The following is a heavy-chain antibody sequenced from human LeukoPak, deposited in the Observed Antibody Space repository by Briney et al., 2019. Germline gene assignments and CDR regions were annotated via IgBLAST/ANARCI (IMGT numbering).Heavy chain of an antibody. J-gene: IGHJ4*02. CDR3: AKDIGNLGEFFDY. CDR1: GFTFDDYA. Sequence: GRSLRLSCAASGFTFDDYAMHWVRQAPGKGLEWVSGISWNSGSIGYADSVKGRFTISRDNAKNSLYLQINSLRAEDTALYYCAKDIGNLGEFFDYWGQGTLVTVSS. V-gene: IGHV3-9*01. D-gene: IGHD3-10*01. CDR2: ISWNSGSI.